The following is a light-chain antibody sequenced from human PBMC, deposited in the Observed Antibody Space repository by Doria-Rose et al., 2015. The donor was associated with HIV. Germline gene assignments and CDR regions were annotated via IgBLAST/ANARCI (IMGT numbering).Light chain of an antibody. CDR1: QSVSSC. CDR3: QQRGNWPSVT. CDR2: DAS. Sequence: TQSPATLSLSPGERATLSCRASQSVSSCLAWYQQKPGQAPRLLIYDASNRATGIPARFSGSGSGTDFTLTISSLEPEDSAVYYCQQRGNWPSVTFGQGTRLEIK. J-gene: IGKJ5*01. V-gene: IGKV3-11*01.